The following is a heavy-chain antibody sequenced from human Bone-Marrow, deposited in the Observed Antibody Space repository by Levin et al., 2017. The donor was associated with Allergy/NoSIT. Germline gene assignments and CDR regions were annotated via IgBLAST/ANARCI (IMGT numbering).Heavy chain of an antibody. Sequence: SETLSLTCDVSGFSISSGYYWAWIRQPPGKGLDWIGSIYHTGNTYYNPSLTTRLTISVDASKNQFPLKLRFVSAADTAMYYCVRYDSSGHYFFDYWGQGTLVTVSS. J-gene: IGHJ4*02. CDR3: VRYDSSGHYFFDY. D-gene: IGHD3-22*01. V-gene: IGHV4-38-2*01. CDR1: GFSISSGYY. CDR2: IYHTGNT.